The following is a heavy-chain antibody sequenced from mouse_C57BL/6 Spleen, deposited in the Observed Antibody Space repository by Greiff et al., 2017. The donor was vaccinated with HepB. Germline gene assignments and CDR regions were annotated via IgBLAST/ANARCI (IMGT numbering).Heavy chain of an antibody. D-gene: IGHD1-1*01. CDR3: TPPYYPYFDV. Sequence: VKLMESGAELVRPGASVTLSCKASGYTFTDYEMHWVKQTPVHGLEWIGAIDPETGGTAYNQKFKGKAILTADKSSSTAYMELRSLTSEDSAVYYCTPPYYPYFDVWGTGTTVTVSS. CDR1: GYTFTDYE. V-gene: IGHV1-15*01. J-gene: IGHJ1*03. CDR2: IDPETGGT.